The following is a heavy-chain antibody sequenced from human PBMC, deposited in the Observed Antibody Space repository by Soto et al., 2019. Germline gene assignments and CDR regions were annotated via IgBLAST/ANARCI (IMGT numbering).Heavy chain of an antibody. J-gene: IGHJ3*02. CDR3: ARALARGDAPDI. D-gene: IGHD3-16*01. CDR1: GYTFTGYY. Sequence: GASVKVSCKASGYTFTGYYIHWVRQAPGQGLEWMARLNPNTGATNFAQNFQARVTMTRDTSIRTAYMELSRLTSDDTAVYFCARALARGDAPDIWGQGTMVTVSS. CDR2: LNPNTGAT. V-gene: IGHV1-2*06.